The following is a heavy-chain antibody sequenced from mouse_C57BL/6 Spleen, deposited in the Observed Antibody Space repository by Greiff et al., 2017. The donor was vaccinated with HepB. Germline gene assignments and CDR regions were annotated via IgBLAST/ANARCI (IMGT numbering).Heavy chain of an antibody. CDR1: GFTFSSYG. V-gene: IGHV5-6*01. CDR2: ISSGGSYT. Sequence: EVQLQESGGDLVKPGGSLKLSCAASGFTFSSYGMSWVRQTPDKRLEWVATISSGGSYTYYPDSVKGRFTISRDNAKNTLYLQMSSLKSEDTAMYYCARQYYGSSYDYWGQGTTLTVSS. CDR3: ARQYYGSSYDY. D-gene: IGHD1-1*01. J-gene: IGHJ2*01.